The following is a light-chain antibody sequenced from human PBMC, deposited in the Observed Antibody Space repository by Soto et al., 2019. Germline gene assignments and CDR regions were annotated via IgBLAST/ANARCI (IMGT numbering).Light chain of an antibody. CDR1: SLDVGGFDY. CDR2: DVT. Sequence: QSVLTQPRSVSGSPGQSVTISCTGTSLDVGGFDYVSWYQQHPGKAPTLIIYDVTQRPSGVPDRFSGFKSGNTASLTISGLDPGDEADYYCCSYASIYTYVFGTGTKVPVL. V-gene: IGLV2-11*01. CDR3: CSYASIYTYV. J-gene: IGLJ1*01.